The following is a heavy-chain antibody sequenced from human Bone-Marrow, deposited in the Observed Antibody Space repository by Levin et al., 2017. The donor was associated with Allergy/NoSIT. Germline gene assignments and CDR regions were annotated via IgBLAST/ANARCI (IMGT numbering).Heavy chain of an antibody. CDR1: GFTFSSYA. CDR2: INSRSSAI. D-gene: IGHD2-8*01. V-gene: IGHV3-48*02. Sequence: GGSLRLSCVASGFTFSSYAMNWVRQAPGKGLEWVSHINSRSSAIYYADSVKGRFTISRDNAKNSVYLQMNSLRDEDTAVYYCARYCTDGICYFDYWGQGTLVTVSS. CDR3: ARYCTDGICYFDY. J-gene: IGHJ4*02.